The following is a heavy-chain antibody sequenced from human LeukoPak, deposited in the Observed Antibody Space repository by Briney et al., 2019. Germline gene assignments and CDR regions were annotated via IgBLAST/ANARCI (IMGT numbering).Heavy chain of an antibody. J-gene: IGHJ4*02. CDR1: GASISGSYY. V-gene: IGHV4-4*07. CDR2: IHTSGRT. D-gene: IGHD2-8*01. Sequence: PSETLSLTCTVSGASISGSYYWTWIRQPARKGLEWIGHIHTSGRTNYDPSLKSRVAMSIDKSNNHFSLMLTSVTATDTAVYYCARGKQNGVDYWGQGILITVSS. CDR3: ARGKQNGVDY.